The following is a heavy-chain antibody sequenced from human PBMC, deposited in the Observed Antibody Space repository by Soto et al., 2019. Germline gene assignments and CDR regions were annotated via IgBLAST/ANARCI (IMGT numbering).Heavy chain of an antibody. CDR3: ARSDILTGYFDY. CDR1: GGSISSSSYY. J-gene: IGHJ4*02. CDR2: IYYSGST. V-gene: IGHV4-39*01. D-gene: IGHD3-9*01. Sequence: SETLSLTCTVSGGSISSSSYYRGWIRQPPGKGLEWIGSIYYSGSTYYNPSLKSRVTISVDTSKNQFSLKLSSVTAADTAVYYCARSDILTGYFDYWGQGTLVTVSS.